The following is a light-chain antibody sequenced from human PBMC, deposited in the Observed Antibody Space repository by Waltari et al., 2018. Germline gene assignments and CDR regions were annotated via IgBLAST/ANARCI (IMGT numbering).Light chain of an antibody. Sequence: DIVMTQSPLSLSVTPGEPASISCRSSQSLLHSSGYNYLDWYVKKPGQSPQLLFYLASNRASGVPDRFIGRGSGTDFTLKISRVEAEDVGIYYCMQGLQIPDTFGQGTRLEIK. CDR1: QSLLHSSGYNY. J-gene: IGKJ5*01. CDR2: LAS. CDR3: MQGLQIPDT. V-gene: IGKV2-28*01.